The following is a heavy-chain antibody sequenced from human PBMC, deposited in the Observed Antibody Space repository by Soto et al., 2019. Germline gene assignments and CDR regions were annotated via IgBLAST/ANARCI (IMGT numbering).Heavy chain of an antibody. V-gene: IGHV3-23*01. CDR1: EFSVSSYV. J-gene: IGHJ4*02. D-gene: IGHD3-3*01. CDR2: IIGGGGST. Sequence: PGGSLRLSCAASEFSVSSYVMRWVRQAPGKGLQWVSIIGGGGSTYYADSVKGRFTISRDNSKNTLYLQMNSLRAEDTAVYYCAKVAYYDFWSGYPGNFDYWGQGTLVTVSS. CDR3: AKVAYYDFWSGYPGNFDY.